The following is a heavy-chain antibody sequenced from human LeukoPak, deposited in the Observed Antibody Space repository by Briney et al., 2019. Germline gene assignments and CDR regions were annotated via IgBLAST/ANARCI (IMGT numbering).Heavy chain of an antibody. J-gene: IGHJ4*02. CDR3: ARYVRGIVGMDYFDY. Sequence: GASVTVSFKASGYIFIIYGISWVRQAPGQGREWMGWISAYNGNTKYTQKLQGRVTMTTDTSTSTAYMELRSLRSDDTAVYYCARYVRGIVGMDYFDYWGQGTLVTVSS. CDR2: ISAYNGNT. V-gene: IGHV1-18*01. CDR1: GYIFIIYG. D-gene: IGHD3-22*01.